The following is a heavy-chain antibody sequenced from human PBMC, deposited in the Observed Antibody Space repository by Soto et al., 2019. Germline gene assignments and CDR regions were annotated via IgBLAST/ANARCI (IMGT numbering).Heavy chain of an antibody. V-gene: IGHV3-30*18. J-gene: IGHJ6*02. Sequence: QPGGSLRLSCAASGFTFSSYGMHWVRQAPGKGLGWVAVISYGGIDKYYGSSVKGRFTTSRDSSKNTLYLQMDSLSSEDTAVYYCAKGSYGGRYGMDVWGQGTTVTVSS. D-gene: IGHD4-17*01. CDR1: GFTFSSYG. CDR2: ISYGGIDK. CDR3: AKGSYGGRYGMDV.